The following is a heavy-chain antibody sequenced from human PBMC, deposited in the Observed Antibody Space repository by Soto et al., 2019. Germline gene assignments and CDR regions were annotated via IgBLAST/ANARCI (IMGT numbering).Heavy chain of an antibody. D-gene: IGHD3-16*01. Sequence: GGSLRLSCAASGFTFSSFAMSRVRQAPGKGLAWVSGISVSGGSTYYADSVKGRFTISRDNSKTALYLQMNSLRAEDTAVYYWASNTRYDPPDYWGQGTLVTVSS. CDR2: ISVSGGST. CDR3: ASNTRYDPPDY. V-gene: IGHV3-23*01. J-gene: IGHJ4*02. CDR1: GFTFSSFA.